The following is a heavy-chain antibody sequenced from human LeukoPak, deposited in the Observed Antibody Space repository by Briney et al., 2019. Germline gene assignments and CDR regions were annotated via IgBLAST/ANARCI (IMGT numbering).Heavy chain of an antibody. D-gene: IGHD2-2*01. Sequence: SETLSLTCTVSGGSISSYYWSWIRQPPGKGLEWIGYIYYSGSTNYNPSLKGRVTISVDTSKNQFSLKLSSVTAADTAVYYCARGHCSSTSCYGSLFDYWGQGTLVTVSS. J-gene: IGHJ4*02. CDR2: IYYSGST. CDR1: GGSISSYY. V-gene: IGHV4-59*01. CDR3: ARGHCSSTSCYGSLFDY.